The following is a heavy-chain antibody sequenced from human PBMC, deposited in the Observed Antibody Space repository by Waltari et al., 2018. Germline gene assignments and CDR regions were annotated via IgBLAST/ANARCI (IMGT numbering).Heavy chain of an antibody. Sequence: EVQLVESGGGLVQPGGSLRLSCAASGFSFSNYWIHWVRQAPGKGRGLASRINPDGSGISHADSVGGRFTITRANAYSALYLQMNSLRVNDTAVYYCTRATAVSFDYGGLGTLVTVSS. J-gene: IGHJ4*01. CDR3: TRATAVSFDY. CDR2: INPDGSGI. V-gene: IGHV3-74*01. CDR1: GFSFSNYW.